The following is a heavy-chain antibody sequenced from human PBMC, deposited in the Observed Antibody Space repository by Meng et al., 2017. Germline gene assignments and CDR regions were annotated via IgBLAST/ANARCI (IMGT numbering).Heavy chain of an antibody. CDR2: INPKSGDT. J-gene: IGHJ4*02. D-gene: IGHD6-25*01. CDR1: GYNFPDYV. V-gene: IGHV1-2*06. CDR3: ARDEDISAAGKLFGDY. Sequence: QGRLVEFGDEVKKPGAYVKVSCKPSGYNFPDYVIPWVRRAPGQGLEWMGRINPKSGDTHYAQKFQARVTMTGDTSISTAYMGLSGLRSDDTAMYYCARDEDISAAGKLFGDYWGQGTLVTVSS.